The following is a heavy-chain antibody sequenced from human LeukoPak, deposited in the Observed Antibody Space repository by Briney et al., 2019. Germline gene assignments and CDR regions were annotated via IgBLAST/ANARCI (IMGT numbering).Heavy chain of an antibody. CDR3: ARASDRDYYGSGSYYWGAFDI. V-gene: IGHV3-30-3*01. D-gene: IGHD3-10*01. Sequence: PGGSLRLSCAASGFTFSNYPMHWVRQAPGKGLEWVAVISSDGNNKYYADSVKGRFTISRDNSKNTLYLQMNSLRAEDTAVYYCARASDRDYYGSGSYYWGAFDIWGQGTMVTVSS. CDR2: ISSDGNNK. J-gene: IGHJ3*02. CDR1: GFTFSNYP.